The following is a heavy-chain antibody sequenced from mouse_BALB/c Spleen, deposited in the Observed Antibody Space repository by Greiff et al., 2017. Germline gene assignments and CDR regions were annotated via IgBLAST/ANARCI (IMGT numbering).Heavy chain of an antibody. V-gene: IGHV5-6-4*01. Sequence: EVKLVESGGGLVKPGGSLKLSCAASGFTFSSYSMSWVRQTPEKRLEWVATISSGGSYTYYPDSVKGRFTISRDNAKNTLYLQMSSLKSEDTAMYYCTREGDGYEYWGQGTTLTVSS. D-gene: IGHD2-2*01. CDR3: TREGDGYEY. CDR1: GFTFSSYS. J-gene: IGHJ2*01. CDR2: ISSGGSYT.